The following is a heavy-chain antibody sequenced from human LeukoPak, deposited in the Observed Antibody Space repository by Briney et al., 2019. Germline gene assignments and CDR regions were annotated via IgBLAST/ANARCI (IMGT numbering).Heavy chain of an antibody. V-gene: IGHV4-39*01. CDR3: ARVNTQGVPSP. CDR2: IYYSGTT. J-gene: IGHJ5*02. Sequence: SETLSLTCTGSGGSISSSDYYWGWIRQPPGKGLEWIASIYYSGTTHYNPSHQSRVTMSVDTSKNQFSLKLSSVTAADTAVYYCARVNTQGVPSPWGQGILVPSPQ. CDR1: GGSISSSDYY. D-gene: IGHD2-15*01.